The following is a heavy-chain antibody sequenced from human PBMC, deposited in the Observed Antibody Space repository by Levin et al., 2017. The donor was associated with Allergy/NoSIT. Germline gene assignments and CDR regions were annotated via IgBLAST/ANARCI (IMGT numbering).Heavy chain of an antibody. CDR2: ICSSGST. D-gene: IGHD2-2*01. CDR1: GGSVNSASFC. CDR3: ARGGIVVVPGATRGAFDI. J-gene: IGHJ3*02. Sequence: SQTLSLTCTVSGGSVNSASFCWSWLRQPAGKGLEYIGRICSSGSTNYNPSVKSRLTISLDTSKNQFSLKMTSVTAADTAVYCCARGGIVVVPGATRGAFDIWGRGTMVTVSS. V-gene: IGHV4-61*02.